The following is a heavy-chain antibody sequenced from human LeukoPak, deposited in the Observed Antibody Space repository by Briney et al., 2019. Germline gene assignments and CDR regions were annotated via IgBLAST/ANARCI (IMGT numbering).Heavy chain of an antibody. CDR1: GFTFSSYS. D-gene: IGHD6-6*01. CDR3: ARVCGYSSSSPYYYYYMDV. CDR2: ISSSSSYI. Sequence: GGSLRLSCAASGFTFSSYSMNWVRQAPGKGLEWVSSISSSSSYIYYADSVKGRFTISRDNAKNSLYLQMNSLRAEDTAVYYCARVCGYSSSSPYYYYYMDVWGKGTTVTVSS. V-gene: IGHV3-21*01. J-gene: IGHJ6*03.